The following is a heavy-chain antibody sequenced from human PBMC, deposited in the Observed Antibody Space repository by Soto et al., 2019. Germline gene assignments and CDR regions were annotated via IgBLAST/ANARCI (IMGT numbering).Heavy chain of an antibody. CDR1: GGSISSGGYY. J-gene: IGHJ5*02. D-gene: IGHD3-10*01. CDR3: ARVRRAVWFGETPNKIDP. CDR2: IYYSGST. V-gene: IGHV4-31*03. Sequence: SETLSLTCTVSGGSISSGGYYWSWIRQHPGKGLEWIGYIYYSGSTYYNPSLKSRVTISVDTSKNQFSLKLSSVTAADTAVYYCARVRRAVWFGETPNKIDPWGQGTLVTVSS.